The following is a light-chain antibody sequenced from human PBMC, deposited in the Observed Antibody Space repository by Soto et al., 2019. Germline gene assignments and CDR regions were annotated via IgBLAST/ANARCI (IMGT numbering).Light chain of an antibody. V-gene: IGKV1-5*03. Sequence: DIQMTQSPSTLSASVGDRVTITCRASQSISSWLAWYQQKPGKATKLLIYKASSLESGVPSRFSGSGSGTEFTLTISSLQPVDFATYYRQQDSSFYTFGQGTMLEIK. CDR1: QSISSW. CDR3: QQDSSFYT. J-gene: IGKJ2*01. CDR2: KAS.